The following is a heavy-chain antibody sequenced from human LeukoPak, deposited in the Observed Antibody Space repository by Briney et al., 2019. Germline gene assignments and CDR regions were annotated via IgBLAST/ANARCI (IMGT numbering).Heavy chain of an antibody. CDR1: GFTFSSYG. V-gene: IGHV3-53*01. CDR3: ARGVEPLAANTLAY. Sequence: GGSLRLSCAASGFTFSSYGMTWVRQAPGKGLEWVSVLYSDGNTKYADSVQGRFTISRDNSKNTLYLEMNSLSPDDTAVYYCARGVEPLAANTLAYWGQGTLVTVSS. CDR2: LYSDGNT. D-gene: IGHD1-14*01. J-gene: IGHJ4*02.